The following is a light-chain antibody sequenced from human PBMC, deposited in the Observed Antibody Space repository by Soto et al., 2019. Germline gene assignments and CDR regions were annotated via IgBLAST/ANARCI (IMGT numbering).Light chain of an antibody. CDR3: QQYNKLPLT. V-gene: IGKV3-15*01. J-gene: IGKJ1*01. CDR1: QSVSID. Sequence: EIVTTQSPSTLSVSPGARATLSCRASQSVSIDLAWYQQTPGQAPRLLIYGPSTRATGIPVRFSGSASGTEFTLTISSLQSEDFTVYYCQQYNKLPLTFGQGTKVDIK. CDR2: GPS.